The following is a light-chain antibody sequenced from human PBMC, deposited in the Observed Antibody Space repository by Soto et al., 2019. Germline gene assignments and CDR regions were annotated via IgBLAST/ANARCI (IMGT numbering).Light chain of an antibody. CDR1: QGSSNY. CDR2: GAS. J-gene: IGKJ4*01. CDR3: QQFNNYPRVT. V-gene: IGKV1-9*01. Sequence: DIQLTQSPSFLSASVGDRVTITCRASQGSSNYLAWFQQRPGRAPKLLIYGASTLQSGVPSRFSGSGSGTEFPLTISSLQPEDSATYYCQQFNNYPRVTFGGGTKVMIK.